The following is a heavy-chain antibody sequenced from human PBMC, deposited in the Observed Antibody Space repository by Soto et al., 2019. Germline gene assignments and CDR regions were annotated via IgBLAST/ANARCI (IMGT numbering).Heavy chain of an antibody. CDR2: ISGSGGST. CDR3: AKALDTSYSIAVYFQY. D-gene: IGHD6-13*01. J-gene: IGHJ1*01. V-gene: IGHV3-23*01. Sequence: GGSLRLSCAASGFTFSSYAMSWVRQAPGKGLEWVSAISGSGGSTYYADSVKGRFTISRHNSKNTLYLQMNSLRAEDTAVYYCAKALDTSYSIAVYFQYWGQGTLVTVSS. CDR1: GFTFSSYA.